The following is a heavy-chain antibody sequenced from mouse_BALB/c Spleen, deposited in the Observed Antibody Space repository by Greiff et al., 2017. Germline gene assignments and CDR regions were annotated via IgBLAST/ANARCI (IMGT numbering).Heavy chain of an antibody. Sequence: EVQLQQSGPELVKPGASVKISCKASGYTFTDYNMHWVKQSHGKSLEWIGYIYPYNGGTGYNQKFKSKATLTVDNSSSTAYMELRSLTSEDSAVYYCARPYYGSEYFDYWGQGTTLTVSA. V-gene: IGHV1S29*02. CDR1: GYTFTDYN. CDR3: ARPYYGSEYFDY. CDR2: IYPYNGGT. D-gene: IGHD1-1*01. J-gene: IGHJ2*01.